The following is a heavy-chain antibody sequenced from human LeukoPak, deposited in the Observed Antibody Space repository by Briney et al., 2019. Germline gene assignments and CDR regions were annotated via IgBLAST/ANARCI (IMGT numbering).Heavy chain of an antibody. V-gene: IGHV1-18*01. D-gene: IGHD3-22*01. CDR2: ISAYNGNT. Sequence: GASVKVSCKASGYTFTSYGISWVRQAPGQGLEWMGWISAYNGNTNYAQKLQGRVTMTTDTSTSTAYMELRSLRSDDAAVYYCATLVGYYDSSGYLDCWGQGTLVTVSS. CDR3: ATLVGYYDSSGYLDC. CDR1: GYTFTSYG. J-gene: IGHJ4*02.